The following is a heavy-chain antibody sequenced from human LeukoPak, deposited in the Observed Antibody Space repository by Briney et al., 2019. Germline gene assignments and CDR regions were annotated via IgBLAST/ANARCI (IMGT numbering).Heavy chain of an antibody. CDR3: TMVRGVITNFDY. CDR1: GYTFTSYG. V-gene: IGHV1-18*04. J-gene: IGHJ4*02. D-gene: IGHD3-10*01. Sequence: GASVKVSCKSSGYTFTSYGISWVRQAPGQGLEWMGLISAYNGNTNYAQKLQGRVTMTTDTSTSTAYMELRSLRSDDTAVYYCTMVRGVITNFDYWGQGTLVTVSS. CDR2: ISAYNGNT.